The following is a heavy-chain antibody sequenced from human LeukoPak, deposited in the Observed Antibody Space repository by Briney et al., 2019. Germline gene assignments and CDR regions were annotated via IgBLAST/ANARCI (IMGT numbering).Heavy chain of an antibody. J-gene: IGHJ4*02. CDR3: ARGGYSSSWYVDYFDY. CDR2: TSYDGSNK. V-gene: IGHV3-30*01. D-gene: IGHD6-13*01. Sequence: GRSLRLSCAASGFTFSSYAMHWVRQAPGKGLEWVAVTSYDGSNKYYADSVKGRFTISRDNSKNTLYLQMNSLRAEDTAVYYCARGGYSSSWYVDYFDYWGQGTLVTVSS. CDR1: GFTFSSYA.